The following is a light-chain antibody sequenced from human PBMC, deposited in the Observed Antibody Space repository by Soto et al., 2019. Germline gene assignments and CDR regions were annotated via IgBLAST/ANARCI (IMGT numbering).Light chain of an antibody. J-gene: IGLJ1*01. CDR3: SSHTSYSTRV. CDR1: SSDVGGYNY. V-gene: IGLV2-14*01. Sequence: QSALTQPASVSGSPGQSIAISCTGTSSDVGGYNYVSWYQQHPGKAPKLMIHEVSNRPSWISDRFSGSKSVNTASLTISGLQADDEADYYCSSHTSYSTRVFGTGTKLTVL. CDR2: EVS.